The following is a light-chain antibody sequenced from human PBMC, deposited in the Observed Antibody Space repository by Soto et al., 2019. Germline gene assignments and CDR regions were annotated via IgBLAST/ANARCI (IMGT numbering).Light chain of an antibody. CDR2: GVS. CDR1: QSVGNN. CDR3: QQYSNWPLT. Sequence: EIVMTQSPATLSVSPRDRATLSCRASQSVGNNFAWYQQKPGQAPRLLIYGVSIRATGVPSRFSGSGSGTEFALTISSLQSEDFAVYYCQQYSNWPLTFXGGTKVDIK. V-gene: IGKV3-15*01. J-gene: IGKJ4*01.